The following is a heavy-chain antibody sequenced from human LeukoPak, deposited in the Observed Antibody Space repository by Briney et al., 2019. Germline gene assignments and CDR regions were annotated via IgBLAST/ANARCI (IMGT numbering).Heavy chain of an antibody. CDR3: ARQQIYDSSRHRPVDC. Sequence: PGGSLRLSCAASGFTFSNYWMNWVRQTPGKGLEWVASIKQDGSEKYYVDSVEGRFTISRDNAKNSLYLQMNSLRAEDTAVYYCARQQIYDSSRHRPVDCWGQGTLVTISS. CDR1: GFTFSNYW. V-gene: IGHV3-7*01. J-gene: IGHJ4*02. D-gene: IGHD3-22*01. CDR2: IKQDGSEK.